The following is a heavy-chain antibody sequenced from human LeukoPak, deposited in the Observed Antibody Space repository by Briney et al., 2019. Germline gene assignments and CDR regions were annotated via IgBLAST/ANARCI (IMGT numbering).Heavy chain of an antibody. J-gene: IGHJ4*02. D-gene: IGHD3-10*01. V-gene: IGHV4-34*01. CDR1: GGSFSGYY. CDR3: ARRYYGLGIPGY. Sequence: SETLSLTCAVYGGSFSGYYWSWIRQPPGKGLEWIGEINHSGSTNYNPSLKSRVTISVDTSKNQFSLKLSSVTAADTAVYYCARRYYGLGIPGYWGQGTLVTVSS. CDR2: INHSGST.